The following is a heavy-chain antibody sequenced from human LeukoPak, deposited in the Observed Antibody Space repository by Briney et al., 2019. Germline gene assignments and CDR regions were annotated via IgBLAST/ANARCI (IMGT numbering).Heavy chain of an antibody. D-gene: IGHD6-13*01. V-gene: IGHV4-39*07. J-gene: IGHJ4*02. CDR2: IYYSDST. CDR1: HGSMISSSYY. CDR3: ARDSGSRWSGFDY. Sequence: SEALSLTCTGSHGSMISSSYYAGWIRKPPGKGLEWVGSIYYSDSTYYNPSLKSRVTISVDTTKTQFSLKLSSVTAADKAVSYCARDSGSRWSGFDYWRQGTLVTVSS.